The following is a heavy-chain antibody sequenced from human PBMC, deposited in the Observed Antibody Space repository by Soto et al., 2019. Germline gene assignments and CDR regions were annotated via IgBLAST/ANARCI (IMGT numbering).Heavy chain of an antibody. Sequence: SVKVSCKASGGTFSSYAISWVRQAPGQGLEWMGGIIPIFGTANYAQKFQGRVTITADESTSTAYMELSSLRSEDTAVYYCARSQVWGSYRYTQYYFDYWGQGTLVTVSS. CDR1: GGTFSSYA. J-gene: IGHJ4*02. V-gene: IGHV1-69*13. CDR3: ARSQVWGSYRYTQYYFDY. CDR2: IIPIFGTA. D-gene: IGHD3-16*02.